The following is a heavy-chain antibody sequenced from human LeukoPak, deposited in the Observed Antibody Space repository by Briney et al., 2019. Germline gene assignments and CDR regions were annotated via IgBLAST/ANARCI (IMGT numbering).Heavy chain of an antibody. CDR3: ARVFFDNQPDNWFDP. CDR2: IYYSGNT. CDR1: GGSISSAGYF. J-gene: IGHJ5*02. V-gene: IGHV4-31*03. D-gene: IGHD3-9*01. Sequence: SETLSLTCTVSGGSISSAGYFWSWIRQHPRKGLEWIGYIYYSGNTYYNPSLKSRVTISVDTSKNQFSLKLSSVTAADTAVYYCARVFFDNQPDNWFDPWGQGTLVTVSS.